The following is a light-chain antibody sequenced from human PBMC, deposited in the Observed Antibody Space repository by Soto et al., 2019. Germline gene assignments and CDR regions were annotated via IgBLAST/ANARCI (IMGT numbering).Light chain of an antibody. CDR1: SSDVGGYNF. Sequence: QSALTQPASVSGSPGQSITISCTGNSSDVGGYNFVSWYQQHPDKAPKLMIYDVTNRPSGVSNRFSGSKSGNTASLTISGLQAEDEAEYYCSSYTSISTYVFGTGTKLTVL. CDR2: DVT. V-gene: IGLV2-14*01. CDR3: SSYTSISTYV. J-gene: IGLJ1*01.